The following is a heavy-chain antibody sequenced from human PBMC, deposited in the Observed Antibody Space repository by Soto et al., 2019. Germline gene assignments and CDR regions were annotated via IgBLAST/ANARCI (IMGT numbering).Heavy chain of an antibody. D-gene: IGHD3-10*01. Sequence: PGGSLRLSCAASGFSFISYEMHLFGHPPGKWLEWVAVISYDGNNKYFADSVKGRFTISRDNSKNWLFLQMDSLRPEDTAVYYCARDRYYFGSGSESDGLDVWGQGTTVTVSS. CDR2: ISYDGNNK. V-gene: IGHV3-30-3*01. CDR1: GFSFISYE. CDR3: ARDRYYFGSGSESDGLDV. J-gene: IGHJ6*02.